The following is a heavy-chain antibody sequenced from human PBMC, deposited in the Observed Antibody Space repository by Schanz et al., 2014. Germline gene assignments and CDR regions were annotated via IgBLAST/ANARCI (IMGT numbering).Heavy chain of an antibody. CDR1: GGSISGYY. CDR2: IYHSGST. J-gene: IGHJ5*02. V-gene: IGHV4-59*08. CDR3: ARHQSPVGWFDP. Sequence: QVQLQESGPGLVKPSETLSLTCTVSGGSISGYYWSWIRQPPRRGLEWIGYIYHSGSTNYNPSLKSRLTIPVDPSNTHFSLTLNSVTAADTAVYYCARHQSPVGWFDPWGQGTLVTVSS.